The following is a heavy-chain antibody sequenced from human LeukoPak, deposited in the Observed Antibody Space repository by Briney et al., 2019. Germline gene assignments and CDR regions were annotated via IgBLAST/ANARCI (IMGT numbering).Heavy chain of an antibody. CDR2: IYSGGST. D-gene: IGHD1-1*01. Sequence: GGSLRLSCAASGFTVSSNYMSWVRQAPGKGLEWVSVIYSGGSTYYADSVKGRFTISRDNSKNTLYLQMNSLRAEDTAVYYCARDNPTGVGVSMDVWGKGTMVTVSS. CDR3: ARDNPTGVGVSMDV. V-gene: IGHV3-53*01. J-gene: IGHJ6*03. CDR1: GFTVSSNY.